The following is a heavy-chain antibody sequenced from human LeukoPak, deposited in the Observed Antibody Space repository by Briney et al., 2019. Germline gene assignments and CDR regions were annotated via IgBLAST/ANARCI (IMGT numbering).Heavy chain of an antibody. Sequence: SQTLSLTCAISGDSVSIHSVTWNWIRQSPSRGLEWLGRTYYRSTWYNDYAVSVRGRITVNPDTSKNQFSLHLNSVTPEDTAVYYCARRLTQYDCFDPWGQGILVTVSS. CDR2: TYYRSTWYN. J-gene: IGHJ5*02. D-gene: IGHD2-2*01. CDR1: GDSVSIHSVT. V-gene: IGHV6-1*01. CDR3: ARRLTQYDCFDP.